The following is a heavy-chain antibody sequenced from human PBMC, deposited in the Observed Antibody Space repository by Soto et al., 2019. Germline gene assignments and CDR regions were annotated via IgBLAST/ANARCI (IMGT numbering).Heavy chain of an antibody. CDR3: ARHPRYSSGWRNDY. V-gene: IGHV4-31*03. CDR2: IYYSGST. Sequence: SETLSLTCTVSGGSISSGGYYWSWIRQHPGRGLEWIGYIYYSGSTYYNPSLKSRVTMSVDTSKNQFSLKLSSVTAADTAVYYCARHPRYSSGWRNDYWGQGTLVTVSS. J-gene: IGHJ4*02. D-gene: IGHD6-19*01. CDR1: GGSISSGGYY.